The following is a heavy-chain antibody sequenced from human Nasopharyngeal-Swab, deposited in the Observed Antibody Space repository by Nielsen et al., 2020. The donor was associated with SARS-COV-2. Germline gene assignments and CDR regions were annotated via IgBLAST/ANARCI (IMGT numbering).Heavy chain of an antibody. CDR1: GYTFTSYG. CDR3: ARDRRYYDFWSGYYGWFDP. J-gene: IGHJ5*02. CDR2: ISAYNGNT. Sequence: ASVKVSCKASGYTFTSYGISWVRQAPGQGLEWMGWISAYNGNTNYAQKLQGRVTMTTDTSTSTAYVELRSLRSDDTAVYYCARDRRYYDFWSGYYGWFDPWGQGTLVTVSS. D-gene: IGHD3-3*01. V-gene: IGHV1-18*04.